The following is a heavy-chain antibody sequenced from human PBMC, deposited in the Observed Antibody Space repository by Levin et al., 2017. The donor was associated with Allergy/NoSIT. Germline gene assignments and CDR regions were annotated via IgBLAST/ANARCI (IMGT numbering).Heavy chain of an antibody. CDR1: GFTFSSYA. V-gene: IGHV3-23*01. J-gene: IGHJ4*02. CDR3: AKLAGELDILTGDDNFDY. D-gene: IGHD3-9*01. CDR2: ISGSGGST. Sequence: GGSLRLSCAASGFTFSSYAMSWVRQAPGKGLEWVSAISGSGGSTYYADSVKGRFTISRDNSKNTLYLQMNSLRAEDTAVYYCAKLAGELDILTGDDNFDYWGQGTLVTVSS.